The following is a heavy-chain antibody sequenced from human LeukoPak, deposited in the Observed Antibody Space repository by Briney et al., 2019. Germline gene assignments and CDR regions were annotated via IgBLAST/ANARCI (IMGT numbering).Heavy chain of an antibody. Sequence: PGRSLRLSCAASGFTFDKNAIHWVLRDPPRSVQEGSGSSCHTGSIDYADSVKGRFTISRDNAKNSLHLDMHSLRGYDTALYYCAKDYVGSGSLNYYMDVWGKGTTVTVSS. V-gene: IGHV3-9*01. J-gene: IGHJ6*03. D-gene: IGHD3-10*01. CDR3: AKDYVGSGSLNYYMDV. CDR2: SSCHTGSI. CDR1: GFTFDKNA.